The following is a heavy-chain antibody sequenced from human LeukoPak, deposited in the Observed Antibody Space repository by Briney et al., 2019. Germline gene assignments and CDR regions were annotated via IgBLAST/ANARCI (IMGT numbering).Heavy chain of an antibody. CDR3: AMGAAAIVSTVTTYFYYYYYMDV. CDR1: GFTFRNNW. J-gene: IGHJ6*03. D-gene: IGHD5/OR15-5a*01. CDR2: INRDTSSR. V-gene: IGHV3-74*03. Sequence: GGSLRLSCEASGFTFRNNWMHWVRQAPGKGLVWVSRINRDTSSRTYADSVKGRFTISRDNAQNTLYLQMKSLRAEDTGIYYCAMGAAAIVSTVTTYFYYYYYMDVWGKGTTVTVSS.